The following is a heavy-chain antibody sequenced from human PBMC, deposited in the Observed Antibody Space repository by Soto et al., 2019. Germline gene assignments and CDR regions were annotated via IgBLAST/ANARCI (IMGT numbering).Heavy chain of an antibody. D-gene: IGHD3-9*01. J-gene: IGHJ6*03. CDR1: GFTFSSYA. V-gene: IGHV3-23*01. CDR2: ISGSGGST. Sequence: PGGSLRLSCAASGFTFSSYAMSWVRQAPGKGLEWVSAISGSGGSTYYADSVKGRFTISRDNSKNTLYLQMNSLRAEDTAVYYFGSFLTGYYRISYYYYYYMDVWGKGTTVTVSS. CDR3: GSFLTGYYRISYYYYYYMDV.